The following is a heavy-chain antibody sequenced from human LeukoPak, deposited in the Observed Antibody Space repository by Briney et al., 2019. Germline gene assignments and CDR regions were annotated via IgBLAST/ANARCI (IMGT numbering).Heavy chain of an antibody. CDR1: GVSISSHY. Sequence: SETLSLTCTVSGVSISSHYWSWIRQPPGKGLEWIGYIYYSGSTNYNPSLKSRVTIPVDTSKNQFSLKLSSVTAADTAVYYCARLKGHYFDYWGQGTLVTVSS. CDR2: IYYSGST. V-gene: IGHV4-59*11. J-gene: IGHJ4*02. CDR3: ARLKGHYFDY.